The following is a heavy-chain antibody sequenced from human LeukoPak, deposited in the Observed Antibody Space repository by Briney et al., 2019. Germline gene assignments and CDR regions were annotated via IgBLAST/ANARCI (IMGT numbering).Heavy chain of an antibody. CDR2: IYYSGST. J-gene: IGHJ4*02. CDR3: ARHCGGDCFHFDY. CDR1: GGSISSYY. V-gene: IGHV4-59*08. Sequence: PSETLSLTCTVSGGSISSYYWSWIRQPPGKGLEWIGYIYYSGSTNYNPSLKSRVTISVDTSKNQFSLKLSSVTAADTAVYYCARHCGGDCFHFDYWGQGTLVTVSS. D-gene: IGHD2-21*02.